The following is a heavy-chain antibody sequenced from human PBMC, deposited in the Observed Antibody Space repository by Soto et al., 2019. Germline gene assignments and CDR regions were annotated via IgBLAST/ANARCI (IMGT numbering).Heavy chain of an antibody. Sequence: QVQLVQSGAEVKKPGSSVKVSCKGSGGTFNRYTITWVRQAPGQGLEWMGRIIPMFGIASYAQNFQGIVTITSVKSTVTGYKELSSLRFAETAVYYCARDSGRSGVVPAAISAMDVWGQGTTVTVSS. J-gene: IGHJ6*02. D-gene: IGHD2-2*01. CDR3: ARDSGRSGVVPAAISAMDV. CDR2: IIPMFGIA. CDR1: GGTFNRYT. V-gene: IGHV1-69*08.